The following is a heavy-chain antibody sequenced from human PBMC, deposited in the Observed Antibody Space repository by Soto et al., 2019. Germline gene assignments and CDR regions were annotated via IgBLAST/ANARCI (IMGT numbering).Heavy chain of an antibody. CDR2: MNPNSCNT. CDR1: GYTFTSYD. CDR3: SIYGGNTYWYFDL. J-gene: IGHJ2*01. V-gene: IGHV1-8*01. Sequence: QVQLVQSGAEVKKPGASVKVSCKASGYTFTSYDINWVRQATGQGLEWRGWMNPNSCNTGYAQKFQGRVSMTRNTSISTAYVELSSLRSEATAVYYCSIYGGNTYWYFDLLGGGTLVTVSS. D-gene: IGHD4-17*01.